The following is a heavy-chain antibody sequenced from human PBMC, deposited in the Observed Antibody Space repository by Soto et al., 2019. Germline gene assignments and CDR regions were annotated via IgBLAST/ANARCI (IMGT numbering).Heavy chain of an antibody. CDR2: ISSSSSYI. CDR3: ATEKDYYDTGGYYY. V-gene: IGHV3-21*01. J-gene: IGHJ4*02. D-gene: IGHD3-22*01. Sequence: EVQLVESGGGLVKPGGSLRLSCAASGFTFSTYSMNWVRQAPGKGLEWVSSISSSSSYIYYADSVKGRFTISRDNAKNALYLQMNILRAEDTAVYYCATEKDYYDTGGYYYWGQGTLVTVSS. CDR1: GFTFSTYS.